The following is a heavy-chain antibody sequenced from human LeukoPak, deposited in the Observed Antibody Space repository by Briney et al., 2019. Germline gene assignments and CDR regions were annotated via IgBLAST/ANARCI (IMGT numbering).Heavy chain of an antibody. V-gene: IGHV3-21*01. J-gene: IGHJ4*02. CDR2: ISSSRSYI. CDR3: AREQGLVHPGDY. CDR1: GSSFSSYC. D-gene: IGHD6-19*01. Sequence: GGSLSLSCAAYGSSFSSYCMNWVRQPPGKGLEWVSSISSSRSYIYYAESVKGRFTISRDHAKNSMYLQMNSLSAEDTAVYYGAREQGLVHPGDYWGQGTLVTVSS.